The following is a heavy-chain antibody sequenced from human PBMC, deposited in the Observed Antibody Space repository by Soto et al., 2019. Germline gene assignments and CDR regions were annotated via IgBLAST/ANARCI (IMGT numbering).Heavy chain of an antibody. V-gene: IGHV1-69*13. Sequence: ASVKVSCKASGGTFSSYAISWVRQAPGQGLEWMGGIIPIFGTANYAQKFQGRVTITADESTSTAYMELSSLRSEDTAVYYCAREVRQLAPPVYFDYRGQGTLVTVSS. J-gene: IGHJ4*02. CDR3: AREVRQLAPPVYFDY. CDR1: GGTFSSYA. D-gene: IGHD6-6*01. CDR2: IIPIFGTA.